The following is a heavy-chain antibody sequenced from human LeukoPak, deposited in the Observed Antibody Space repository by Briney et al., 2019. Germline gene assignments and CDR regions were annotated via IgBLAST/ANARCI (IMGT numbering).Heavy chain of an antibody. V-gene: IGHV1-2*06. CDR3: ARETHYYYDSSGYYDRNYGMDV. Sequence: GASVTVSCKASGYTFTGYYMHWVRQAPGQGLEWMGRINPNSGGTNYAQKFQGRVTMTRDTSISTAYMELSRLRSDDTAVYYCARETHYYYDSSGYYDRNYGMDVWGQGTTVTVSS. CDR2: INPNSGGT. D-gene: IGHD3-22*01. J-gene: IGHJ6*02. CDR1: GYTFTGYY.